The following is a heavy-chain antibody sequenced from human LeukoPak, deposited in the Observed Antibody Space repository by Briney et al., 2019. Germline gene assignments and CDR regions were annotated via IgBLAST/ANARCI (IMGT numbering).Heavy chain of an antibody. CDR2: MNPNSGNT. CDR3: ARQPSWFGELLLTGFDP. CDR1: GYTFTSYD. V-gene: IGHV1-8*01. Sequence: GASVKVSCKASGYTFTSYDINWVRQATGQGLEWMGWMNPNSGNTGYAQKFQGRVTTTRNTSISTAYMELSSLRSEDTAVYYCARQPSWFGELLLTGFDPWGQGTLVTVSS. J-gene: IGHJ5*02. D-gene: IGHD3-10*01.